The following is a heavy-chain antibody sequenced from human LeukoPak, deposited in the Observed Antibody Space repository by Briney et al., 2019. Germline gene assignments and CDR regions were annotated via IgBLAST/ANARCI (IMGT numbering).Heavy chain of an antibody. CDR2: ISSNGGST. CDR3: ARARLYYSPTDY. D-gene: IGHD3-3*01. J-gene: IGHJ4*02. CDR1: GFTFSSYA. V-gene: IGHV3-64*01. Sequence: QSGGSLRLSCAASGFTFSSYAMHWVRQAPGKGLEYVSAISSNGGSTYYANSVKGRFTISRDNSKNTLYLQMGSLRAEDMAVYYCARARLYYSPTDYWGQGTLVTVSS.